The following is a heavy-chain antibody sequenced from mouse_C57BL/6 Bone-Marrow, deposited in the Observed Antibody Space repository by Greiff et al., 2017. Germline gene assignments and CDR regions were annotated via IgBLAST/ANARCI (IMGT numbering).Heavy chain of an antibody. CDR2: ILPSIGRT. J-gene: IGHJ1*03. D-gene: IGHD2-1*01. CDR1: DSEVFPIAY. V-gene: IGHV15-2*01. Sequence: QVQLKQSGSELRSPGSSVKLSCKDFDSEVFPIAYMSWVRQKPGHGFEWIGGILPSIGRTIYGEKFEDKATLDADTLSNTAYLELNSLTSEDSAIYYCARIYYGNYEGYFDVWGTGTTVTVSS. CDR3: ARIYYGNYEGYFDV.